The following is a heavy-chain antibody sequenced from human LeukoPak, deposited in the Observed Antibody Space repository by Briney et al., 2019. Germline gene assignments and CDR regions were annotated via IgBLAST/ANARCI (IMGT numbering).Heavy chain of an antibody. Sequence: ASVKVSCKASGYTFTGYYMHWVRQAPGQGLEWMGWINPNSGGTSYAQKFQGRVTMTRDTSISTAYMELSRLRSDDTAVYYCAREVVVNSNGLDYWGQGTLVTVSS. CDR2: INPNSGGT. D-gene: IGHD4-11*01. CDR3: AREVVVNSNGLDY. V-gene: IGHV1-2*02. J-gene: IGHJ4*02. CDR1: GYTFTGYY.